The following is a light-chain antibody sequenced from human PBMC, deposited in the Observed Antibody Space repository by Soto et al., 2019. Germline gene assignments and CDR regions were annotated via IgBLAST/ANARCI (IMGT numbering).Light chain of an antibody. CDR1: VSVAGN. J-gene: IGKJ4*01. Sequence: EVVLTQSPGTVSLPQGERATLSYTARVSVAGNCAWYQQKPGQPPTLLIYGVSTRATGVPARFSGSGSETDFSLTISSLQIEDFALYYCQQSNNCTPRTFGGRTKVDI. CDR2: GVS. CDR3: QQSNNCTPRT. V-gene: IGKV3-15*01.